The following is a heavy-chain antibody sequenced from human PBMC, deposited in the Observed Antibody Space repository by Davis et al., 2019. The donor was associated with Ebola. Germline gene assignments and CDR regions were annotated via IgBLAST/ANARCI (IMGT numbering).Heavy chain of an antibody. V-gene: IGHV3-74*01. Sequence: PGGSLRLSCATSGFSFSGYWMHWVRQGPGKRLVWVSRIDSDGSSTTYADSVKGRFTISSDNAKNTVYLQMNSLRAEDTAVYYCARFGLNGMDVWGQGTTVTVSS. J-gene: IGHJ6*02. CDR3: ARFGLNGMDV. D-gene: IGHD3-10*01. CDR1: GFSFSGYW. CDR2: IDSDGSST.